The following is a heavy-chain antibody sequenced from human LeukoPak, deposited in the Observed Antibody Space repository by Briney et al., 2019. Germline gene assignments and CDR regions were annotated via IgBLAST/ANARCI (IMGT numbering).Heavy chain of an antibody. J-gene: IGHJ4*02. D-gene: IGHD6-19*01. Sequence: SETLSLTCTVSGGSISSSSYYWGWIRQPPGKGLEWIGSMYYSGSTYYNPSLKSRVTISVDTSKNQFSLKLSSVTAADTAVYYCARVHSSGWYFDYWGQGTLVTVSS. CDR1: GGSISSSSYY. CDR2: MYYSGST. V-gene: IGHV4-39*07. CDR3: ARVHSSGWYFDY.